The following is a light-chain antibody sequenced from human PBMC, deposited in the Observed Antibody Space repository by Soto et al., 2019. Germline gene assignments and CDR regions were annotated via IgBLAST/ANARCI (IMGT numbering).Light chain of an antibody. J-gene: IGKJ1*01. V-gene: IGKV3-20*01. CDR2: DAS. Sequence: EIVLTQSPGTLSLSPVKRVKLSYMCIQSVRSSYLACYPQKLGQAPRLLIYDASSRATGIPDRFSGSGSGTDFTLTISSLEPEDFAIYYCQQYGSSPWTCGQGTKVDI. CDR3: QQYGSSPWT. CDR1: QSVRSSY.